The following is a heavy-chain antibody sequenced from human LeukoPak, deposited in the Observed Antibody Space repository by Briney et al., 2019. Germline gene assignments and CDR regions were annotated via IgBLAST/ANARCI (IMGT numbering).Heavy chain of an antibody. Sequence: SETLSLTCTVSGGSISSYYWSWIRQPPGKGLEWIAYIYNSGSTKYNPSLRSRVTISVDTSKNQFSLKLSSVTAADTAVYYCVRSAFVAYSNPLYDYWGQGTLVTVSS. CDR2: IYNSGST. V-gene: IGHV4-59*01. CDR1: GGSISSYY. D-gene: IGHD4-11*01. CDR3: VRSAFVAYSNPLYDY. J-gene: IGHJ4*02.